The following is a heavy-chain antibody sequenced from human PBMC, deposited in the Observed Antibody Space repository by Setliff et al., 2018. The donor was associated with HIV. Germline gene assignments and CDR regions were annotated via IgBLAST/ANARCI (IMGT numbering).Heavy chain of an antibody. CDR1: GYTFSRYW. V-gene: IGHV5-51*01. CDR2: IYPGDSEI. J-gene: IGHJ3*02. Sequence: GESLKISCKGYGYTFSRYWIGWVRQTPGKDLEWLGFIYPGDSEIRYSPHFEGQVTISVDTSVSTAYLQWSSLKASDTATYFCATHTLNNAFDIWGLGTMVTVSS. CDR3: ATHTLNNAFDI.